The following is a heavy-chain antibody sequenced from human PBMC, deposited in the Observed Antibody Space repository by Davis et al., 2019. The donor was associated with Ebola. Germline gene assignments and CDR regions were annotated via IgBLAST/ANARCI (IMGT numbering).Heavy chain of an antibody. J-gene: IGHJ4*02. D-gene: IGHD4-17*01. CDR2: INHSGSA. Sequence: PSETLSLTCAVYGGSFSDYYWSWIRQPPGKGLEWIGEINHSGSANYNPSLKSRVTISVDTSKNQFSLKLSSVTAADTAVYYCASTQSPSTVTTLDYWGQGTLVTVSS. V-gene: IGHV4-34*01. CDR1: GGSFSDYY. CDR3: ASTQSPSTVTTLDY.